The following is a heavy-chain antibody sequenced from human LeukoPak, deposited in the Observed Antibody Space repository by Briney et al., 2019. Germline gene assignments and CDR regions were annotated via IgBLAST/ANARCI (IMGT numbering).Heavy chain of an antibody. CDR2: IIPIFGTA. CDR1: GGTFSSYA. V-gene: IGHV1-69*13. J-gene: IGHJ6*02. Sequence: SVKVSCKASGGTFSSYAISWVRQAPGQGLECMGGIIPIFGTANYAQKFQGRVTITADESTSTAYMELSSPRSEDTAVYYCARGGSLGPSYYYYGMDVWGQGTTVTVSS. CDR3: ARGGSLGPSYYYYGMDV. D-gene: IGHD6-13*01.